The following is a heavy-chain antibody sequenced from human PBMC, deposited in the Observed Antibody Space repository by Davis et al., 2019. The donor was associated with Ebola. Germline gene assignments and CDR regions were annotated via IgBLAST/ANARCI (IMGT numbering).Heavy chain of an antibody. CDR2: ITGSTGST. V-gene: IGHV3-23*01. CDR1: GFTFSTYA. J-gene: IGHJ4*02. CDR3: VKDKGGNCTESFCYPFES. D-gene: IGHD2-8*02. Sequence: GESLKISCAASGFTFSTYAMSWVRQAPGKGLEWVSGITGSTGSTSYTDSVKGRFTIFRDNSNNTLYLQMNSLRVEDTATYYCVKDKGGNCTESFCYPFESWGQGTLVTVSS.